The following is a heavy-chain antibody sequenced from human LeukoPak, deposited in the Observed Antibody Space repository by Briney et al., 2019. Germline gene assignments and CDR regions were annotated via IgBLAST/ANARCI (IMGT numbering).Heavy chain of an antibody. CDR1: GGSISSSTYY. J-gene: IGHJ4*02. D-gene: IGHD6-19*01. CDR3: ATSYSSGWAFDY. V-gene: IGHV4-39*07. Sequence: SETLSLTCTVSGGSISSSTYYWGWIRQPPGKGLEWIGSIYYSGSTYYSPSLKSRVTISVDTSKNQFSLKLSSVTAADTAVYYCATSYSSGWAFDYWGQGTLVTVSS. CDR2: IYYSGST.